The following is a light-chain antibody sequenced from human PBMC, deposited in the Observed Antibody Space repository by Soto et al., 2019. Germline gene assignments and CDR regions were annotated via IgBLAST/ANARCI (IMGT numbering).Light chain of an antibody. CDR2: EVS. V-gene: IGLV2-14*01. J-gene: IGLJ3*02. CDR3: SSYTSSSTWL. Sequence: QSVLTQPASVSGSPGQSITISCTGTSSDVGGYNYVSWYQQHPGKAPKLMIYEVSNRPSGVSNRFSGSKSGNTASLTISGLQDEDEADYYCSSYTSSSTWLFGGGTKLTVL. CDR1: SSDVGGYNY.